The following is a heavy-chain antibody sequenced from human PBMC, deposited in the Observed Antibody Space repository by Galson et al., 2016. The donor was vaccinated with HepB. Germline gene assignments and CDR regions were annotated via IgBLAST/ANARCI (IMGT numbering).Heavy chain of an antibody. V-gene: IGHV3-23*01. Sequence: SLRLSCAASGFFFNSYAMSWVRQAPGEGLQWVSSISGSGGSTYYADSVKGRFSISRDNPKNTLYLQMRSLRAEDTAVYYCVKDWPWDDYDFWNVQNYYYGMEVWGQGTTVTVSS. CDR2: ISGSGGST. CDR3: VKDWPWDDYDFWNVQNYYYGMEV. D-gene: IGHD3-3*01. CDR1: GFFFNSYA. J-gene: IGHJ6*02.